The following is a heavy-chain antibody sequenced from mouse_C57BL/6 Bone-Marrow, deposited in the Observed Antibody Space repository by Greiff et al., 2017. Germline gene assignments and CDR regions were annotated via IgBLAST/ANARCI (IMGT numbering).Heavy chain of an antibody. Sequence: QVQLQQSGPELVKPGASVKLSCKASGYTFTSYWMHWVKQRPGQGLEWIGVIDPSDSYTNYNQKFKGKATLTVDTSSSTAYMQLSSLTSEDSAVYYCGNFDYWGQGTTLTVSS. CDR1: GYTFTSYW. CDR3: GNFDY. CDR2: IDPSDSYT. J-gene: IGHJ2*01. V-gene: IGHV1-59*01.